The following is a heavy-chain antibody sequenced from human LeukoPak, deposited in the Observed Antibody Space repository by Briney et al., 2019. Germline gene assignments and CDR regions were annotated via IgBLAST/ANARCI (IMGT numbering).Heavy chain of an antibody. CDR2: VNHSEST. CDR1: GGSISSSDW. J-gene: IGHJ4*02. D-gene: IGHD6-13*01. V-gene: IGHV4-4*02. Sequence: PSETLSLTCAVSGGSISSSDWWSWVRQPPGKGLEWIGEVNHSESTNYSPSLKGRVTIYVDKSKNHFSLKLTSVTAADTAVYYCAREPLEGIAAAGTLDYWGQGTLVTVSS. CDR3: AREPLEGIAAAGTLDY.